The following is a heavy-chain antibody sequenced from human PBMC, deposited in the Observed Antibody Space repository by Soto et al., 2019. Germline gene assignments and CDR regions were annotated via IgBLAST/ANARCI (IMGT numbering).Heavy chain of an antibody. CDR1: GYTFTSYG. D-gene: IGHD3-9*01. CDR3: AREGDYDILTGYYDPRFDY. V-gene: IGHV1-18*01. J-gene: IGHJ4*02. Sequence: QVQLVQSGAEVKKPGASVKVSCKASGYTFTSYGISWVRQAPGQGLEWMGWISAYNGNTNYAQKLQGRVTMTTDTSTSTAYMDRRGLRSDDTAVYYCAREGDYDILTGYYDPRFDYWGQGTLVTVSS. CDR2: ISAYNGNT.